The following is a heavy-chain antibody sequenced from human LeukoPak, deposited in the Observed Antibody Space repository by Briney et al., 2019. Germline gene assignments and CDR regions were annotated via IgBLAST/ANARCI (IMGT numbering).Heavy chain of an antibody. Sequence: SQTLSLTCAVSGGSISSGGYSWSWTRQPPGKGLEWIGYIYHSGSTYYNPSLKSRVTISVDRSKNQFSLKLSSVTAADTAVYYCASRDYYDSSGYYLWGQGTLVTVSS. V-gene: IGHV4-30-2*01. CDR2: IYHSGST. D-gene: IGHD3-22*01. CDR1: GGSISSGGYS. J-gene: IGHJ5*02. CDR3: ASRDYYDSSGYYL.